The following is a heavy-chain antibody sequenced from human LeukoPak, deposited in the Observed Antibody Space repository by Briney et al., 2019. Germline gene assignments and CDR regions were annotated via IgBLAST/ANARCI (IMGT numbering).Heavy chain of an antibody. V-gene: IGHV3-48*03. D-gene: IGHD2-2*01. Sequence: GGSLRLSCAASGFTFSSYEMNWVRQAPGKGLEWVSYISSSGSTIYYADSVKGRFTISRDNAKNSLYLQMNSLRAEDTAVYYCARVFRVPAAIKGAFDIWGQGTMVTVSS. CDR2: ISSSGSTI. J-gene: IGHJ3*02. CDR1: GFTFSSYE. CDR3: ARVFRVPAAIKGAFDI.